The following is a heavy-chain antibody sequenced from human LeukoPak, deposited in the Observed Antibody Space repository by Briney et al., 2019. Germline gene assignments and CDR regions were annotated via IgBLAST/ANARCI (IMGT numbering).Heavy chain of an antibody. J-gene: IGHJ4*02. CDR1: GFTFSSYA. D-gene: IGHD5-18*01. CDR3: AKDWPDTAMVWGYFDY. V-gene: IGHV3-23*01. CDR2: ISGSGGST. Sequence: GGSLRLSCAASGFTFSSYAMSWVRQAPGKGLEWVSAISGSGGSTYYADSVKGRFTISRDNSKNTLYLQMNSLRAEDTAVYYCAKDWPDTAMVWGYFDYWGRGTLVTVSS.